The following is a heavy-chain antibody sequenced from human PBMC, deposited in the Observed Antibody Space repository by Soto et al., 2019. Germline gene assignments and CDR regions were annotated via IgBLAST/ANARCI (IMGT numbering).Heavy chain of an antibody. D-gene: IGHD1-26*01. CDR1: GFTFDDYA. V-gene: IGHV3-9*01. Sequence: EVQLVESGGGLVQPGRSLRLSCAASGFTFDDYAMHWVRQVPGKGLEWVSGINRNSGSIGYGDSVKGRFAISRDNAKNSLHLQMTSLSAEDTAFYYCVKDETINWYSGHFRHWGQGTLVTVSS. CDR3: VKDETINWYSGHFRH. J-gene: IGHJ1*01. CDR2: INRNSGSI.